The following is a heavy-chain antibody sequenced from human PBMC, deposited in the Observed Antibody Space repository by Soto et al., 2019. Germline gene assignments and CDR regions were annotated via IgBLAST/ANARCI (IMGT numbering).Heavy chain of an antibody. CDR3: ARGSGLMVRGVMVFDY. Sequence: ASVKVSCKASGYTFTSYGISWVRQAPGQGLEWMGWISAYNGNTNYAQKLQGRVTMTTDTSTSTAYMELRSLRSDDTAVYYCARGSGLMVRGVMVFDYWGQGTLVTVSS. J-gene: IGHJ4*02. CDR1: GYTFTSYG. CDR2: ISAYNGNT. D-gene: IGHD3-10*01. V-gene: IGHV1-18*01.